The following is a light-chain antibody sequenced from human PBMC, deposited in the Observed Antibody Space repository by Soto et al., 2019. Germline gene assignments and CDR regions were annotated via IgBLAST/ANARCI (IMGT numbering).Light chain of an antibody. Sequence: QSVMTQPASTSRGPGQTISISCSGSSANIGSNTVNWYQHLPGTAPKLLVHTDNQRSSGVPGRFSGSKSATVASLAISGLQSDDGADYHCSTLDHNLTRPLFGRGTHPAVL. V-gene: IGLV1-44*01. CDR2: TDN. CDR1: SANIGSNT. CDR3: STLDHNLTRPL. J-gene: IGLJ2*01.